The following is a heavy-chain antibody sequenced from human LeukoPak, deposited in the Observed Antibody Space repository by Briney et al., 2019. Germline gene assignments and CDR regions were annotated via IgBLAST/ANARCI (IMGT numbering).Heavy chain of an antibody. V-gene: IGHV3-30*18. Sequence: SCKASGYTFTDYYMHWVRQAPGKGLEWVAVISYDGSNKHYADSVKGRFTISRDNSKNTLYLQMNSLRAEDTAVYYCAKNRYYDSSGSQNYFDYWGQGTLVTVSS. J-gene: IGHJ4*02. CDR3: AKNRYYDSSGSQNYFDY. D-gene: IGHD3-22*01. CDR2: ISYDGSNK. CDR1: GYTFTDYY.